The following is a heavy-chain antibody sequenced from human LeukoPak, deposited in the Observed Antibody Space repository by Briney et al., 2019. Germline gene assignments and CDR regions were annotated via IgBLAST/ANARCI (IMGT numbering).Heavy chain of an antibody. CDR1: GGSVSSGSSY. Sequence: SETLSLTCTVSGGSVSSGSSYWSWIRQPPGKGLEWIGYVYYSASTNYNPSLKSRVTISVDTSKNQFSLKLSSVTAADTAVYYCARDVAGDAVDYWGQGTLVTVSS. CDR3: ARDVAGDAVDY. V-gene: IGHV4-61*01. CDR2: VYYSAST. J-gene: IGHJ4*02. D-gene: IGHD4-17*01.